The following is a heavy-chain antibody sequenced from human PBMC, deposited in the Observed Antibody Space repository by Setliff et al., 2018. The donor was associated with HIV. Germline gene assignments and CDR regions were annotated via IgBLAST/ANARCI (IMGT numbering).Heavy chain of an antibody. J-gene: IGHJ6*02. Sequence: ASVKVSCKASGYTFTSYGFNWVRQAPGQGLEWMGWISGYNGDTNYAQKLQGRVTMTTDTSTSTAYMELRSLRSDDTAVYFCARLGSGWSDSYYYAMDIWGQGTTVTVSS. CDR2: ISGYNGDT. D-gene: IGHD6-19*01. CDR1: GYTFTSYG. V-gene: IGHV1-18*01. CDR3: ARLGSGWSDSYYYAMDI.